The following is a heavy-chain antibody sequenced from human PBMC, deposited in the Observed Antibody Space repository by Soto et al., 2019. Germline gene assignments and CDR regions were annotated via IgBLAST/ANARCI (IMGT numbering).Heavy chain of an antibody. Sequence: GGSLRLSCAASGFTFSSYWMSWVRQAPGKGLEWVSVIYSGGSTYYADSVKGRFTISRDNSKNTLYLQMNSLRAEDTAVYYCARSSIVDYWGQGTLVTVSS. J-gene: IGHJ4*02. D-gene: IGHD6-6*01. CDR1: GFTFSSYW. CDR3: ARSSIVDY. CDR2: IYSGGST. V-gene: IGHV3-53*01.